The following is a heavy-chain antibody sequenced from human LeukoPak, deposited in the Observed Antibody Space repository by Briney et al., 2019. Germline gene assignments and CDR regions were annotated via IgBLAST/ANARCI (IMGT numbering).Heavy chain of an antibody. D-gene: IGHD5-12*01. Sequence: PSETLSLTCTVSGGSISSYYWSWIRQPAGKGLEWIGRIYTSGSTNYNSSLRSRVTLSVDTSKNQLSLKLSSVTPADTAVYYCARDPSGYDYYFDYWGQGTLVTVSS. CDR2: IYTSGST. CDR1: GGSISSYY. V-gene: IGHV4-4*07. CDR3: ARDPSGYDYYFDY. J-gene: IGHJ4*02.